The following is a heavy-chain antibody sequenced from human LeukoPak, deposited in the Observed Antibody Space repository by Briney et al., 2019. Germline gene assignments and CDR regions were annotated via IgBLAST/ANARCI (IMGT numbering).Heavy chain of an antibody. CDR2: INPSGGST. V-gene: IGHV1-46*01. J-gene: IGHJ3*02. D-gene: IGHD5-18*01. Sequence: ASVKVSCKASGYTFTSYYMHWVRQAPGQGLEWMGIINPSGGSTSYAQKFQGRVTITADKSTSTAYMELSSLRSEDTAVYYCAESSGGYSYGFDDAFDIWGQGTMVTVSS. CDR1: GYTFTSYY. CDR3: AESSGGYSYGFDDAFDI.